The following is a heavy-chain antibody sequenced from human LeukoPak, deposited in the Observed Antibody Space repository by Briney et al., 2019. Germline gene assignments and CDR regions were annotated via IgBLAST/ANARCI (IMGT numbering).Heavy chain of an antibody. V-gene: IGHV1-46*01. CDR3: ARGVLGISSSWYDY. D-gene: IGHD6-13*01. CDR1: GYTFTKSDY. CDR2: INPSDGTT. Sequence: ASVKVSCKASGYTFTKSDYMHWVRQAPGQGLEWMGIINPSDGTTFYAQKFQGRVTMTRDTSISTAYMELSRLRSDDTAVYYCARGVLGISSSWYDYWGQGTLVTVSS. J-gene: IGHJ4*02.